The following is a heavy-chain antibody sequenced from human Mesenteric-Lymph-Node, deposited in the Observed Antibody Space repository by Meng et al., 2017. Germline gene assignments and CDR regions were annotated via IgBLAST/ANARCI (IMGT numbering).Heavy chain of an antibody. J-gene: IGHJ4*02. V-gene: IGHV3-23*04. CDR2: IGGSGSST. Sequence: VEVVGLGGGLVQPGGSLRLSCAASGFTFSSYAMTWVRQAPGKGLEWVSSIGGSGSSTGYADSVKGRFSISRDNSKNTLYLQMNSLRAEDTAVYYCAQDRGLSSGSSDYWGQGTLVTVSS. D-gene: IGHD6-19*01. CDR3: AQDRGLSSGSSDY. CDR1: GFTFSSYA.